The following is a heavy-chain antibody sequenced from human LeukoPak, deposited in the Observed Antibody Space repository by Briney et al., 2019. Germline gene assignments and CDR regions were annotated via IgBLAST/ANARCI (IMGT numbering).Heavy chain of an antibody. J-gene: IGHJ4*02. CDR3: ARDKYYYDSSGYYSRYYFDY. D-gene: IGHD3-22*01. CDR1: GGSFSGYY. CDR2: INHSGST. V-gene: IGHV4-34*01. Sequence: SETLSLTCAVYGGSFSGYYWSWIRQPPGEGLEWIGEINHSGSTNYNPSLKSRVTISVDTSKNQFSLKLSSVTAADTAVYYCARDKYYYDSSGYYSRYYFDYWGQGTLVTVSS.